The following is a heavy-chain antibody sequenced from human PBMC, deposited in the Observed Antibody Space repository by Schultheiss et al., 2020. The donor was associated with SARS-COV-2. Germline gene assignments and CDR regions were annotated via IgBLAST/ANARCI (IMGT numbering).Heavy chain of an antibody. Sequence: GGSLRLSCAASGFTFSSYGMSWVRQAPGKGLEWVSTVSSGGTYTYYADSVKGRFTISRDNSKNTLNLQMNSLRAEDTAEYYCGKGGGTNSVDYWGQGILVTVSS. J-gene: IGHJ4*02. CDR1: GFTFSSYG. V-gene: IGHV3-23*01. CDR3: GKGGGTNSVDY. CDR2: VSSGGTYT. D-gene: IGHD1-1*01.